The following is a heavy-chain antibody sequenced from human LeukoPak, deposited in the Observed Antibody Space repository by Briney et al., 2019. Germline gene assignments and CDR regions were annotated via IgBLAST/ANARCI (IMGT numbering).Heavy chain of an antibody. Sequence: GASVKVSCKASGYTFTTFGVSWVRQAPGQRLGWMGWISAHTGNTSYAQKFQGRVTLTTDTSTSTAYMELRSLRSDDTAVYYCARSFYDFDYWGQGTLVTVSS. CDR2: ISAHTGNT. D-gene: IGHD1-26*01. CDR3: ARSFYDFDY. CDR1: GYTFTTFG. J-gene: IGHJ4*02. V-gene: IGHV1-18*01.